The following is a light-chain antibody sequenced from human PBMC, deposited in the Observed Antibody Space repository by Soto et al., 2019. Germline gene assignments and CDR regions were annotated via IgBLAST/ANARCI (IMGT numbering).Light chain of an antibody. V-gene: IGKV1-5*03. CDR2: KTS. CDR3: QQYQIFSLT. Sequence: DIQMTQSPSTLSASVGDRVTITCRASQSISNWLAWYQQKPGKAPKLLIYKTSNLESGVPSRFRGSGSGKEFSLTISSLQPDVFATYSGQQYQIFSLTPGGGTGVEVK. CDR1: QSISNW. J-gene: IGKJ4*01.